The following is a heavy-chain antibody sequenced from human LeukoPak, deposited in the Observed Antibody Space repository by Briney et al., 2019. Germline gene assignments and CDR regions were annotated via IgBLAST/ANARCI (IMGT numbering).Heavy chain of an antibody. D-gene: IGHD6-13*01. V-gene: IGHV3-21*01. J-gene: IGHJ4*02. CDR2: ISSSSSYI. CDR1: GFTFSSYS. Sequence: PGGSLRLSCAASGFTFSSYSMNWVRQAPGKGLEWVSSISSSSSYIYYADAVKGRFTISRDNAKNSMYLQMNSLRGEDTAVYYCASLVSSSWYIYWGQGTLVTVSS. CDR3: ASLVSSSWYIY.